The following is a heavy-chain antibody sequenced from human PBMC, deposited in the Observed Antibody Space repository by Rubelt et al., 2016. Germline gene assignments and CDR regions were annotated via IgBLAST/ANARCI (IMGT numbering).Heavy chain of an antibody. V-gene: IGHV4-30-2*01. Sequence: IYHSGSTYYNPSLKSRVTISVDRSKNQFSLKLSSVTAADTAVYYCARERGVFGVLRYFDYWGQGTLVTVSS. D-gene: IGHD2-8*02. CDR3: ARERGVFGVLRYFDY. J-gene: IGHJ4*02. CDR2: IYHSGST.